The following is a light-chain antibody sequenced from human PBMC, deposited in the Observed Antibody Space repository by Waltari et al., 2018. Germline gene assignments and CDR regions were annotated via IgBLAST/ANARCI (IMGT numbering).Light chain of an antibody. J-gene: IGLJ2*01. V-gene: IGLV2-11*01. CDR3: CSYAGSYSV. Sequence: QSALTQPRSVSRPPGQSVTISCTGTSSDVGGYNYVSWYQQHPGKAPKLMIYDVSKRPSGVPDRFSGSKSGNTASLTISGLQAEDEADYYCCSYAGSYSVFGGGTKLTVL. CDR2: DVS. CDR1: SSDVGGYNY.